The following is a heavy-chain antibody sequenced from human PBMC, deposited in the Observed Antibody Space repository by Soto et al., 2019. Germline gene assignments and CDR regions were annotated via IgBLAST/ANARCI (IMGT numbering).Heavy chain of an antibody. CDR3: AREATYRSGRGRDV. CDR2: INSEGSIR. Sequence: EVQLVESGGGSVQPGGSLRLHCAASGFTFSSHWMYWVRQAPGKGLFWVSRINSEGSIRRYADSGNGRFTVSRDNAKNTLYLQMNSLRAEDTAVYYCAREATYRSGRGRDVWGQGTLVTVSS. D-gene: IGHD2-15*01. J-gene: IGHJ4*02. V-gene: IGHV3-74*01. CDR1: GFTFSSHW.